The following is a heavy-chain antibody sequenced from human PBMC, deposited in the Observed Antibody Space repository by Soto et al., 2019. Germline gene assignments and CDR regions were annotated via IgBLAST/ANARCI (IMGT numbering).Heavy chain of an antibody. CDR3: ANDIGDSSSSGGFDI. V-gene: IGHV3-9*01. CDR2: ISWNSGSI. D-gene: IGHD6-6*01. Sequence: PGGSLRLSCAASGFTFDDYAMHWVRQAPGKGLEWVSGISWNSGSIGYADSVKGRFTISRDNAKNSLYLQMNSLRAEDTALYYCANDIGDSSSSGGFDIWGQGTLVTV. CDR1: GFTFDDYA. J-gene: IGHJ3*02.